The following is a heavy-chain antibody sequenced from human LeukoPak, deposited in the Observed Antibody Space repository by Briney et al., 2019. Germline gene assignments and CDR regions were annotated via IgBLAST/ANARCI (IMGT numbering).Heavy chain of an antibody. D-gene: IGHD2-15*01. J-gene: IGHJ3*02. Sequence: GGSLRLSCAASGFTFSSYAMSWVRQAPGKXXXXXXAISGSGGSTYYADSVKGRFTISRDNSKNTLYLQMNSLRAEDTAVYYCAKDHSGKEVYAFDIWGQGTMVTVSS. CDR2: ISGSGGST. CDR3: AKDHSGKEVYAFDI. V-gene: IGHV3-23*01. CDR1: GFTFSSYA.